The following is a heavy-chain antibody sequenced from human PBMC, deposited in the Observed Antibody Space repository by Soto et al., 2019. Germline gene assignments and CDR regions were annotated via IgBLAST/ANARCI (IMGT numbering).Heavy chain of an antibody. CDR2: ISAYNGNT. V-gene: IGHV1-18*01. J-gene: IGHJ4*02. D-gene: IGHD3-16*02. CDR1: RYTFTSYG. CDR3: AREYYDYVWGSYRTLDY. Sequence: ASVKVSCKASRYTFTSYGISWVRQAPGQGLEWMGWISAYNGNTNYAQKLQGRVTMTTDTSTSTAYMELRSLRSDDTAVYYCAREYYDYVWGSYRTLDYWGQGTLVTVSS.